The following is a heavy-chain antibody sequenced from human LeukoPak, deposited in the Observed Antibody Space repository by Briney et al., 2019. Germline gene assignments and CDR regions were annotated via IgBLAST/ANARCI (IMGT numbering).Heavy chain of an antibody. Sequence: SETLSLTCAVSGGSITGHNYYWVWVRQTPGKGLECIGSVSHSGSTYYNPSLRSRVTISADTSKNQFSLKLSSVTAADTAVYYCARAPHITIFGILILKENYYYYMDVWGKGTTATVSS. CDR1: GGSITGHNYY. CDR2: VSHSGST. J-gene: IGHJ6*03. V-gene: IGHV4-39*07. CDR3: ARAPHITIFGILILKENYYYYMDV. D-gene: IGHD3-3*01.